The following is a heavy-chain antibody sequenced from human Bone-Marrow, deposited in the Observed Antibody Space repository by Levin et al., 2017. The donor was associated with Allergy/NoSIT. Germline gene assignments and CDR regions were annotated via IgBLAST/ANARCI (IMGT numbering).Heavy chain of an antibody. CDR3: ARPLSAGDDAFDI. J-gene: IGHJ3*02. Sequence: EASVKVSCHGSGYSFSSYWIGWVRQLPGKGLEWMGVIYPSDSDTRYGPSFQGQVTISADKSFNTVSLQWGSLKASDTAMYFCARPLSAGDDAFDIWGQGTMVTVSS. D-gene: IGHD6-13*01. CDR2: IYPSDSDT. CDR1: GYSFSSYW. V-gene: IGHV5-51*01.